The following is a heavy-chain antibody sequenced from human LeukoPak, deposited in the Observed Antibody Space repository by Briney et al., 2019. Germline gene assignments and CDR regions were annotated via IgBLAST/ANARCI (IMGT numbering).Heavy chain of an antibody. CDR3: ARGLVLGYYYMDV. V-gene: IGHV1-2*02. Sequence: ASVKVSCKASGYTFTSYDINWVRQAPGQGLEWMGWINPNSGGTNYAQKFQGRVTMTRDTSISTAYMELSRLRSDDTAVYYCARGLVLGYYYMDVWGKGTTVTVSS. D-gene: IGHD6-19*01. J-gene: IGHJ6*03. CDR2: INPNSGGT. CDR1: GYTFTSYD.